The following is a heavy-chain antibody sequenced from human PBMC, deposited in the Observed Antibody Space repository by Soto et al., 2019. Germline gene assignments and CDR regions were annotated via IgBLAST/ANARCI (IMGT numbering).Heavy chain of an antibody. V-gene: IGHV3-48*02. D-gene: IGHD3-22*01. CDR3: ARGTYYYDSTLPDY. CDR2: ISSSSSTT. J-gene: IGHJ4*02. Sequence: GGSLRLSCAASGFTFSSYSMNWVRQAPGKGLEWVSYISSSSSTTYYADSVKGRFTISRDDAKNSLYLQMNSLRDEDTAVYYCARGTYYYDSTLPDYWGQGTLVTVSS. CDR1: GFTFSSYS.